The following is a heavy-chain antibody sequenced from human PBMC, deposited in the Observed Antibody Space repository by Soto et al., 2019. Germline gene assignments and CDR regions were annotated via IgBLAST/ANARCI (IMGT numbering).Heavy chain of an antibody. Sequence: QVQLVESGGGVVQPGGALRLSWAASGFTFSSYGMHWVRQAPGKGLERVAVIGYDGSNKYYPDSGKGRFTISRDNSKNTLYLQMNSLRAEDTAVYYCARDRYSSSTIDAFDIWGQGTMVTVSS. CDR1: GFTFSSYG. CDR2: IGYDGSNK. D-gene: IGHD6-6*01. J-gene: IGHJ3*02. V-gene: IGHV3-33*08. CDR3: ARDRYSSSTIDAFDI.